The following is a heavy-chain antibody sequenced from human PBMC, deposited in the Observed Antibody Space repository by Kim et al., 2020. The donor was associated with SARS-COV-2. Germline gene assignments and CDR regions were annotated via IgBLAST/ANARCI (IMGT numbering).Heavy chain of an antibody. D-gene: IGHD6-19*01. J-gene: IGHJ4*02. CDR3: AKDRSRIAVAGGG. V-gene: IGHV3-23*01. Sequence: YAGDGKGRFTISRDNSKNTLYLKMNSLRAEDTAVYYCAKDRSRIAVAGGGGGQGTLVTVSS.